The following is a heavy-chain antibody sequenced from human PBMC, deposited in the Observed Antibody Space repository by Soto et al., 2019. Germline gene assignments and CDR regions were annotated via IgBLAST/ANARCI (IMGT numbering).Heavy chain of an antibody. D-gene: IGHD6-25*01. V-gene: IGHV1-8*01. CDR3: ARGRHFSSVQIAY. Sequence: QVQLVQSGAEVKKPGASVKVSCKASGYTFTSYNINWVRQAPGQGLEWMGWMNPNSGNTDYAQKFQGRVTMTRKTSITTAYLELSSLRSEDTAVYFCARGRHFSSVQIAYWGQGTPVTLSS. CDR1: GYTFTSYN. CDR2: MNPNSGNT. J-gene: IGHJ4*02.